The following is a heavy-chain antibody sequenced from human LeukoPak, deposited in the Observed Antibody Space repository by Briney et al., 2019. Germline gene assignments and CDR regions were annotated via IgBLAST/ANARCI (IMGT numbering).Heavy chain of an antibody. Sequence: PGGSLRLSCAASGFTFSNYWMSWVRQAPGKGLEWVANIKQDGSEKYYVDSVKGRFTISRDNAKNSLYLQMNSLRAEDTAVYYCARGGDYVWGSYRYFDYWGQGTLVTVSS. J-gene: IGHJ4*02. CDR3: ARGGDYVWGSYRYFDY. CDR1: GFTFSNYW. CDR2: IKQDGSEK. D-gene: IGHD3-16*02. V-gene: IGHV3-7*01.